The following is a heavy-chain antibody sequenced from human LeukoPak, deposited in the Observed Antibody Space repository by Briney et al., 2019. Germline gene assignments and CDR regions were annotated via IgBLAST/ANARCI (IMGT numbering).Heavy chain of an antibody. CDR1: GFTFSSYT. CDR3: ARDSTLYGSDVWYY. V-gene: IGHV3-23*01. D-gene: IGHD3-10*01. Sequence: GGSLRLSCAASGFTFSSYTMNWVRQAPGKGLEWVSAISGSGGSTYYADSVKGRFTISRDNSKNTLYLQMNSLRAEDTAVYYCARDSTLYGSDVWYYWGQGTLVTVSS. J-gene: IGHJ4*02. CDR2: ISGSGGST.